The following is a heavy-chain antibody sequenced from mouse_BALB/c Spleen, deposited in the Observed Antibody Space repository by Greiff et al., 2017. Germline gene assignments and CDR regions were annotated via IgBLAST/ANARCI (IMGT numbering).Heavy chain of an antibody. Sequence: EVQVVESGGGLVKPGGSLKLSCAASGFTFSDYYMYWVRQTPEKRLEWVATISDGGSYTYYPDSVKGRFTISRDNAKNNLYLQMSSLKSEDTAMYYCARVHDAMDDWGQGTSVTVSS. J-gene: IGHJ4*01. CDR2: ISDGGSYT. CDR3: ARVHDAMDD. D-gene: IGHD2-12*01. V-gene: IGHV5-4*02. CDR1: GFTFSDYY.